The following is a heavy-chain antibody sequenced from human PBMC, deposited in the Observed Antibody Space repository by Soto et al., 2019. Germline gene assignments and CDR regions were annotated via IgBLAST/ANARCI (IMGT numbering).Heavy chain of an antibody. J-gene: IGHJ3*02. CDR2: IYSGGST. D-gene: IGHD2-2*01. CDR1: GFTVSSNY. CDR3: AREPSYCSSTSCYPPIRAFDI. Sequence: EVQLVESGGGLVQPGGSLRLSCAASGFTVSSNYMSWVRQAPGKGLEWVSVIYSGGSTYYADSVKGRFTISRDNSKNKLYLQMNSLRAEDTAVYYCAREPSYCSSTSCYPPIRAFDIWGQGTMVTVSS. V-gene: IGHV3-66*01.